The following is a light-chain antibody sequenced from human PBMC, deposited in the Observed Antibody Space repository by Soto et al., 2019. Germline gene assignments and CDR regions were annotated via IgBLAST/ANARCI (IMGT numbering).Light chain of an antibody. CDR1: RSDVGAYNY. CDR3: SSFTSRFTFV. Sequence: QSVLTQPASVSGSPGQSIAISCTGTRSDVGAYNYVSWYQQHPVKAPQLMISEVTNRPSGVSDRFSGSKSGNTASLTISGLQAEDEADYYCSSFTSRFTFVFGTGTKVTVL. V-gene: IGLV2-14*01. J-gene: IGLJ1*01. CDR2: EVT.